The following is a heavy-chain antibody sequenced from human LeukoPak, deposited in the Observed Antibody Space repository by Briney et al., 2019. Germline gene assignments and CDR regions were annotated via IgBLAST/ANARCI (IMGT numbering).Heavy chain of an antibody. CDR2: ISGSGGST. D-gene: IGHD6-13*01. J-gene: IGHJ6*02. V-gene: IGHV3-23*01. CDR3: ARECLGVDSSCYYYYYGMDV. CDR1: GFTFSSQT. Sequence: PGGSLRLSCAASGFTFSSQTMSWVRQAPGKGLEWVSAISGSGGSTHYADSVKGRFTISRDNSKNTLYLQMNSLRAEDTAVYYCARECLGVDSSCYYYYYGMDVWGQGTTVTVSS.